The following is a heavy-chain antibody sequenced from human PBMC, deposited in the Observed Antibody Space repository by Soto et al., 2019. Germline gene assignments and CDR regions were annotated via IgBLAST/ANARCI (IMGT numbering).Heavy chain of an antibody. V-gene: IGHV3-30*18. Sequence: PGGSLRLSCAASGFTFSSYGMHWVRQAPGKGLEWVAVISYDGSNKYYADSVKGRFTISRDNSKNTLYLQMNSLRAEDTAVYYCAKDRDTAMVGPPRSWGQGTLVTVSS. J-gene: IGHJ5*02. CDR1: GFTFSSYG. D-gene: IGHD5-18*01. CDR2: ISYDGSNK. CDR3: AKDRDTAMVGPPRS.